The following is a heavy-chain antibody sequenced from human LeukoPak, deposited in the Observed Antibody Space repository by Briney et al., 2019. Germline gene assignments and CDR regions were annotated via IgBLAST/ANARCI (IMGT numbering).Heavy chain of an antibody. CDR1: GYTFTSYY. V-gene: IGHV1-46*01. J-gene: IGHJ4*02. D-gene: IGHD1-26*01. CDR3: ARDNVVSGSYSKFGY. CDR2: INPSGGST. Sequence: VSVKVSCKASGYTFTSYYMHWVRQAPGQGLEWMGIINPSGGSTSYAQKFQGRVTMTRDTSTSTVYMELSSLRSEDTAVYYCARDNVVSGSYSKFGYWGQGTLVTVSS.